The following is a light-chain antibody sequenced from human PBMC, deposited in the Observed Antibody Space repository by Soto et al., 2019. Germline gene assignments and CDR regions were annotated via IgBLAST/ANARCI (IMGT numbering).Light chain of an antibody. Sequence: EIVMTQSPATLSVSPGETATLSCRASQSVSSNLAGYQQRPGQAPGLLIYGASPRATGIPARFSGSGSGTEVTLNISSLQSEDFAVSYCHRCRDWPHYTFGQGTKLEIK. J-gene: IGKJ2*01. V-gene: IGKV3-15*01. CDR1: QSVSSN. CDR2: GAS. CDR3: HRCRDWPHYT.